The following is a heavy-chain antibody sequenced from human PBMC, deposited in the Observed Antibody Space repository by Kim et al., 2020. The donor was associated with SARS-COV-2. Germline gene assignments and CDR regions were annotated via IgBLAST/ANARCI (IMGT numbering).Heavy chain of an antibody. V-gene: IGHV4-59*01. CDR2: VFDSGST. J-gene: IGHJ2*01. CDR3: ARGKYYYDGSGNPRFWYF. D-gene: IGHD3-22*01. CDR1: GDSISYYY. Sequence: SETLSLTCTVSGDSISYYYWSWIRQPPGKGLEWIGYVFDSGSTNYNPSLKSRVTISVDTSKKQFSLQLTSVTAADTAVYYCARGKYYYDGSGNPRFWYF.